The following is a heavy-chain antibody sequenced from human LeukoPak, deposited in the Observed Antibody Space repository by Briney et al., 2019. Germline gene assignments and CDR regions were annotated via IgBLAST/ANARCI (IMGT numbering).Heavy chain of an antibody. V-gene: IGHV1-2*02. CDR2: INPNSGGT. Sequence: ASVKVSCKASGYTFTGYYMHWVRQAPGQGLEWMGWINPNSGGTNYAQKFQGRVTMTRDTSICTAYMELSRLRSDDTAVYYCARVLVRGVYDAFDIWGQGTMVTVSS. CDR1: GYTFTGYY. D-gene: IGHD3-10*01. J-gene: IGHJ3*02. CDR3: ARVLVRGVYDAFDI.